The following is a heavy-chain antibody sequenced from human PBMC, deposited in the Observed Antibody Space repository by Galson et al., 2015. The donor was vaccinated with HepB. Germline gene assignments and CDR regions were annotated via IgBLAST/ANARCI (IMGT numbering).Heavy chain of an antibody. D-gene: IGHD4-17*01. J-gene: IGHJ3*02. CDR2: ISSTGYTT. V-gene: IGHV3-23*01. CDR3: TRVAGTNYGKAFDI. Sequence: SLRLSCAASEFTFSSYTMTWVRQAPGKGLEWVSGISSTGYTTYYADSVKGRFTISRDNSKDTLFLGMNSLRAEDTALYYCTRVAGTNYGKAFDIWGQGTMVTVSS. CDR1: EFTFSSYT.